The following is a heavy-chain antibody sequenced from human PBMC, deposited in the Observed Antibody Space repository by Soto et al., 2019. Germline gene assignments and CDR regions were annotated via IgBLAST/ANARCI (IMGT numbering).Heavy chain of an antibody. CDR1: GFTFSNYG. CDR3: ARGQWGSGSLDY. V-gene: IGHV3-33*01. D-gene: IGHD3-10*01. J-gene: IGHJ4*02. CDR2: IWYDGNNK. Sequence: QVQLVESGGGVVQPGRSLRLSCAASGFTFSNYGMHWVRQAPGKGLEWVAVIWYDGNNKYYADSVKGRFTISRDNSKNRRYRQKNRLRAEETAVYSCARGQWGSGSLDYWGQGTLVSVSS.